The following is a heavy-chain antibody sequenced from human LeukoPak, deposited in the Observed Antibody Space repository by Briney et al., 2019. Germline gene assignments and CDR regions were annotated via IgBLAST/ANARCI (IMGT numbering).Heavy chain of an antibody. V-gene: IGHV3-21*01. D-gene: IGHD1-14*01. Sequence: GGSLRLSCAASGFTFSSYSMNWVRQAPGKGLEWVSSISSSSSYICYADSVKGRFTISRDNAKNSLYLQMNSLRAEDTAVYYCASGKDPGGAFDIWGQGTMVTVSS. J-gene: IGHJ3*02. CDR2: ISSSSSYI. CDR1: GFTFSSYS. CDR3: ASGKDPGGAFDI.